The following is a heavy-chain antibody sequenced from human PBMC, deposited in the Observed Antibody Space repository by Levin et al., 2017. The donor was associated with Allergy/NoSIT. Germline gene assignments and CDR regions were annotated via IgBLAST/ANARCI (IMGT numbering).Heavy chain of an antibody. CDR1: GGSISSSSYY. Sequence: PSETLSLTCTVSGGSISSSSYYWGWIRQPPGKGLEWIGSIYYSGSTYYNPSLKSRVTISVDTSKNQFSLKLSSVTAADTAVYYCARQWDDSSGYYTPGFDYWGQGTLVTVSS. V-gene: IGHV4-39*01. J-gene: IGHJ4*02. CDR3: ARQWDDSSGYYTPGFDY. D-gene: IGHD3-22*01. CDR2: IYYSGST.